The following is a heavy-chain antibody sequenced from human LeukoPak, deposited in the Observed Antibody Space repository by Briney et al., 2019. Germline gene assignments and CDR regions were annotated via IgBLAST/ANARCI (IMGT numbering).Heavy chain of an antibody. D-gene: IGHD4-17*01. J-gene: IGHJ4*02. Sequence: SETLSLTCTVSGGSISSGGYYWSWIRQHPGKGLEGIGYIYYSGSTYYNPSLKSRVTISVDTSKNQFSLKLSSVTAADTAVYYCARGRENDYGDYEGLLDYWGQGTLVTVSS. V-gene: IGHV4-31*03. CDR1: GGSISSGGYY. CDR2: IYYSGST. CDR3: ARGRENDYGDYEGLLDY.